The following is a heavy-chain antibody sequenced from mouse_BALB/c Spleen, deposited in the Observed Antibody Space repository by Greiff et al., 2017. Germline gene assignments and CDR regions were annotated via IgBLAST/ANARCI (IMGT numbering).Heavy chain of an antibody. V-gene: IGHV5-17*02. J-gene: IGHJ4*01. Sequence: EVNLVESGGGLVQPGGSRKLSCAASGFTFSSFGMHWVRQAPEKGLEWVAYISSGSSTIYYADTVKGRFTISRDNPKNTLFLQMTSLRSEDTAMYYCARSEYGNAMDYWGQGTSVTVSS. CDR1: GFTFSSFG. CDR3: ARSEYGNAMDY. CDR2: ISSGSSTI. D-gene: IGHD2-1*01.